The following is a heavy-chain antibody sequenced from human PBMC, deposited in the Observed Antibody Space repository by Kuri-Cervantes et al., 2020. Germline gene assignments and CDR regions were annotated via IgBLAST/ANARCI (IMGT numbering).Heavy chain of an antibody. Sequence: ASVKVSCKASGYTFTSYGISWVRQAPGQGLEWMGIINPSGGSTSYAQKFQGRVTMTRDTSTSTAYMELRSLRSDDTAVYYCARDNLNVWDYYDSSGYYYFPYWGQGTPVTVSS. J-gene: IGHJ4*02. D-gene: IGHD3-22*01. V-gene: IGHV1-46*01. CDR2: INPSGGST. CDR1: GYTFTSYG. CDR3: ARDNLNVWDYYDSSGYYYFPY.